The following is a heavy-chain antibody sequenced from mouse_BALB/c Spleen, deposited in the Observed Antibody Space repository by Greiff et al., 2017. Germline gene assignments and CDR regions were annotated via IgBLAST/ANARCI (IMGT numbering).Heavy chain of an antibody. CDR2: IWAGGST. V-gene: IGHV2-9*02. CDR3: AREDYGNLYAMDY. CDR1: GFSLTSYG. Sequence: VMLVESGPGLVAPSQSLSITCTVSGFSLTSYGVHWVRQPPGKGLEWLGVIWAGGSTNYNSALMSRLSISKDNSKSQVFLKMNSLQTDDTAMYYYAREDYGNLYAMDYWGQGTSVTVSS. D-gene: IGHD2-1*01. J-gene: IGHJ4*01.